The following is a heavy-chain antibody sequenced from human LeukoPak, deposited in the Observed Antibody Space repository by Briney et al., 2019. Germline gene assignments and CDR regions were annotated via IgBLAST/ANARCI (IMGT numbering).Heavy chain of an antibody. CDR1: GFISSNYP. CDR3: ARNDPDSSED. CDR2: ISGDGNNE. J-gene: IGHJ4*02. D-gene: IGHD3-22*01. Sequence: GGSLRLSCAASGFISSNYPMHWVRQAPGKGLEWVAVISGDGNNEHYADSAKGRFTTSRDNAKSTAYLHMNSLRSEDTAVYYCARNDPDSSEDWGQGTLVTVSS. V-gene: IGHV3-30-3*01.